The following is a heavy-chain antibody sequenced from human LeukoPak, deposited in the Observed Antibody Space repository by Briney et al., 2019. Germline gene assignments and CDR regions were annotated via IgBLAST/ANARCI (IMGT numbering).Heavy chain of an antibody. Sequence: ASVKVSCKASGYTFTRYDINWVRQATGQGLEWMGWMNPNSGNTGYAQKFQGRVTITRNTSISTAYMELSSLRSEDTAVYYCARGVAPRTTIFGVVIIRSSRETGWYFDYWGQGTLVTVSS. CDR1: GYTFTRYD. CDR2: MNPNSGNT. J-gene: IGHJ4*02. D-gene: IGHD3-3*01. CDR3: ARGVAPRTTIFGVVIIRSSRETGWYFDY. V-gene: IGHV1-8*03.